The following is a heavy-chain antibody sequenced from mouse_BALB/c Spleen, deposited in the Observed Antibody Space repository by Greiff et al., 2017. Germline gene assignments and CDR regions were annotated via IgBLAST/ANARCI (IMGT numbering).Heavy chain of an antibody. V-gene: IGHV14-4*02. CDR2: IDPENGDT. CDR1: GFNIKDYY. Sequence: VQLQQPGAELVRSGASVKLSCTASGFNIKDYYMHWVKQRPEQGLEWIGWIDPENGDTEYAPKFQGKATMTADTSSNTAYLQLSSLTSEDTAVYYCNANYGYGRPPDYWGQGTTLTVSS. D-gene: IGHD2-2*01. J-gene: IGHJ2*01. CDR3: NANYGYGRPPDY.